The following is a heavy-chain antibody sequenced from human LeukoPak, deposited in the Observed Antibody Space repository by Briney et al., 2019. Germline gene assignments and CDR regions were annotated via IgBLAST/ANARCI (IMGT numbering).Heavy chain of an antibody. CDR3: AKGPKRFCSNDICYTLEYFQH. CDR1: GFIFDDYV. CDR2: ISRDGGGT. V-gene: IGHV3-43D*03. J-gene: IGHJ1*01. Sequence: PGGSLRLSCAASGFIFDDYVMYWVRQRPGKGLEWVSRISRDGGGTDYADAVKGRFIISRDNSKNSVYLQMTSLRPEDTALYYCAKGPKRFCSNDICYTLEYFQHWGQGTLVTVSS. D-gene: IGHD2-8*01.